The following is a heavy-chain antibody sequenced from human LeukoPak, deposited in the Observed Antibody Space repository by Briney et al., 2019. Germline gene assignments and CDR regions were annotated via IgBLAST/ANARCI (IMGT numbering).Heavy chain of an antibody. CDR1: GGSISSYY. CDR3: ARAVGYCSGGSCYYYYGMDV. CDR2: IYYSGST. V-gene: IGHV4-59*01. D-gene: IGHD2-15*01. J-gene: IGHJ6*02. Sequence: SETLSLTCTVSGGSISSYYWSWIRQPPGKGLEGIGYIYYSGSTNYNPSLKSRVTISVDTSKNQFSLKLSSVTAADTAVYYCARAVGYCSGGSCYYYYGMDVWGQGTTVTVSS.